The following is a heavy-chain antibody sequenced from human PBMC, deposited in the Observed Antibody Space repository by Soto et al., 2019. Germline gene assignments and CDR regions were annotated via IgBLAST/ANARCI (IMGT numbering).Heavy chain of an antibody. CDR3: AGAGARWPGYFDS. CDR2: IYYSGST. CDR1: GGSINGGDYH. V-gene: IGHV4-30-4*01. Sequence: KTSETLSLTCTVSGGSINGGDYHWTWIRQTPGKGLEWIGAIYYSGSTYYNPSLKSRIRISVDTSKNQFSLKLSSVTAADTAVYYRAGAGARWPGYFDSCGQGALVTVS. J-gene: IGHJ4*02. D-gene: IGHD4-17*01.